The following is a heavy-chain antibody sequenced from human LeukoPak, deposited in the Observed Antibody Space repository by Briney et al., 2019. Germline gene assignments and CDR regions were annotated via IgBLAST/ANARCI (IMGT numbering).Heavy chain of an antibody. CDR2: ISGGGTT. Sequence: GSLRLSCAASGFTFSNYAMNWVRQAPGKGLEWVSTISGGGTTYYADSVKGRFTISRDSSKNTLYLQMNSLRAEDTAAYYCAKGRRDGHNFDFDYWGQGTLVTVSS. CDR1: GFTFSNYA. V-gene: IGHV3-23*01. CDR3: AKGRRDGHNFDFDY. J-gene: IGHJ4*02. D-gene: IGHD5-24*01.